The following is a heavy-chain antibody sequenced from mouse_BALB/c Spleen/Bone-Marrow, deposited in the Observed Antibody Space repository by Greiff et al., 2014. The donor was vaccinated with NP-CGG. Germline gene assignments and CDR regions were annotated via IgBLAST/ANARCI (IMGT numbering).Heavy chain of an antibody. Sequence: EVQLQQSGAEVVKPGASVKLSCAASGFNIKDTYIHWVKQRPEQGLEWIGRIDPANGYTKYDPRFQDKATITADTSSNTAYLNLSNLTSEGTAVYYCARGGYYGYDVGYWGQGTTLTVAS. V-gene: IGHV14-3*02. CDR1: GFNIKDTY. J-gene: IGHJ2*01. CDR2: IDPANGYT. CDR3: ARGGYYGYDVGY. D-gene: IGHD2-2*01.